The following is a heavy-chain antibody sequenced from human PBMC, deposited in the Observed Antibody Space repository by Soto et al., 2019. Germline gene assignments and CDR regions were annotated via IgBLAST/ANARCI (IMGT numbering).Heavy chain of an antibody. CDR1: GGSMSSHY. CDR3: ARADPDASVGY. Sequence: KPWETLSLTCTVSGGSMSSHYWTWLRQPPGKGLEWIGYISYSGSTYYNPSLKSRVTISADTSRNQFSLKLSSVIAADTAVYYCARADPDASVGYWGQGTLVTVSS. J-gene: IGHJ4*02. V-gene: IGHV4-59*11. D-gene: IGHD3-16*01. CDR2: ISYSGST.